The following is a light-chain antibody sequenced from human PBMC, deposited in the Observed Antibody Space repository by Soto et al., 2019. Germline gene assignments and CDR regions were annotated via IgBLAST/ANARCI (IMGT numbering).Light chain of an antibody. Sequence: DIQLTQSPSFLSASVGDRVTITCRASQGISSYLAWYQQKPGKAPKLLIYAASTLQSGVPSRFSGSRSGTEFTLTIGGLQPEDFATYYCQQLNSYPPFTFGPGTKVDIK. CDR2: AAS. CDR3: QQLNSYPPFT. V-gene: IGKV1-9*01. J-gene: IGKJ3*01. CDR1: QGISSY.